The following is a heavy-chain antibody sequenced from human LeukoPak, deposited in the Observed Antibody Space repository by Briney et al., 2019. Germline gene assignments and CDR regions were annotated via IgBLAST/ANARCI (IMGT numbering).Heavy chain of an antibody. D-gene: IGHD3-22*01. V-gene: IGHV3-30*01. J-gene: IGHJ4*02. CDR2: ISYDGSNQ. Sequence: GRSLRLSCPVSGFAFSTFAMHWVRQASGKGLEWVAVISYDGSNQYYADSVKGRFTISRDNSKTTLYLQMNSLRAEDTAVYYCARWAYFHDSSGYFFDKWGRGTLVTVSS. CDR3: ARWAYFHDSSGYFFDK. CDR1: GFAFSTFA.